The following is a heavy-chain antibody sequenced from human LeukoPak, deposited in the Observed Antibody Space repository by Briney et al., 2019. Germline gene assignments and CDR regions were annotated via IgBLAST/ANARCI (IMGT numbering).Heavy chain of an antibody. CDR1: GGSISSSNW. CDR3: ARGGGGSSTVTTYWFDP. D-gene: IGHD4-17*01. J-gene: IGHJ5*02. CDR2: VYYSGST. Sequence: SETLSLTCAVSGGSISSSNWWSWIRQPPGKGLEWIAYVYYSGSTYYNPPLKSRLTISVDTSKNQFSLKLNSVTAADTAVYYCARGGGGSSTVTTYWFDPWGQGALVTVSS. V-gene: IGHV4-30-4*01.